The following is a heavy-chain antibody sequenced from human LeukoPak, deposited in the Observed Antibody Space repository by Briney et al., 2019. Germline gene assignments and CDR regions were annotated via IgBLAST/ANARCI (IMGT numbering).Heavy chain of an antibody. J-gene: IGHJ4*02. CDR3: AKSESAVAGGFDY. V-gene: IGHV3-9*01. CDR2: ISWNSGSI. Sequence: PGGSLRLSCAASGFTFDDYAMHWVRQAPGKGLEWVSGISWNSGSIGYADSVQGRFTISRDNAKNSLYLQMNSLRAEDTALYYCAKSESAVAGGFDYWGQGTLVTVSS. CDR1: GFTFDDYA. D-gene: IGHD6-19*01.